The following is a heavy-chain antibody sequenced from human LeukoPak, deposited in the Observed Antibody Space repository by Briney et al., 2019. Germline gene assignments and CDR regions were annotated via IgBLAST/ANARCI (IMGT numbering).Heavy chain of an antibody. Sequence: GASVKVSCKASGYTFTGYYIHWVRQAPGQGLEGMGWVNPHSGGTNYAQKFQGRVTMTRDTSISTVYMELSRLRSDDTAVYYCARDWPARGYSYDYYFDYWGQGTLVTVSS. CDR1: GYTFTGYY. V-gene: IGHV1-2*02. CDR2: VNPHSGGT. J-gene: IGHJ4*02. D-gene: IGHD5-18*01. CDR3: ARDWPARGYSYDYYFDY.